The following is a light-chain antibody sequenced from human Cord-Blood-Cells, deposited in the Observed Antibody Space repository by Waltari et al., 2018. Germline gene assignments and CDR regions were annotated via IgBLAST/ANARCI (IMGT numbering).Light chain of an antibody. J-gene: IGKJ5*01. CDR2: DAS. Sequence: EIVLTQSPATRSLSPGARATLSCRARQSVSSYLAWYQQKPGQAPRLLIYDASNRATGIPARFSGSGSGTDFTLTISSLEPEDLAVYYCQQRSNWPSITFGQGTRLEIK. CDR3: QQRSNWPSIT. CDR1: QSVSSY. V-gene: IGKV3-11*01.